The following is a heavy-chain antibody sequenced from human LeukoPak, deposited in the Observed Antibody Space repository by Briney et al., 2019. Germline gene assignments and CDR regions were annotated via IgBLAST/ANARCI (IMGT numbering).Heavy chain of an antibody. D-gene: IGHD6-13*01. CDR3: ARVFKSGAAGTPYYSDY. CDR1: GYSFTSYW. J-gene: IGHJ4*02. V-gene: IGHV5-51*01. CDR2: IYPGDSDT. Sequence: GESLKISCKGSGYSFTSYWIGWVRQMPGKGLEWMGIIYPGDSDTRYSPSFQGQVTISADKSISTAYLQWSSLKASDTAMYYCARVFKSGAAGTPYYSDYWGQGTLVTVSS.